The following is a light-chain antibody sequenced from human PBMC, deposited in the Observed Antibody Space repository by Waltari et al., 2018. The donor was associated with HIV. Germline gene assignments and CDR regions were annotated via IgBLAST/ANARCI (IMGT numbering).Light chain of an antibody. CDR1: SSDVGGYNY. CDR3: SSDAGSNNLV. CDR2: DVS. J-gene: IGLJ2*01. Sequence: QSALTQPPSASGSPGQSVTISCTGTSSDVGGYNYVSWYQQHPGKAPKLMIFDVSKRPSGVPDRVSCSKSCNTASPTVSGLHAEDEADYYCSSDAGSNNLVFVGGTKVTFL. V-gene: IGLV2-8*01.